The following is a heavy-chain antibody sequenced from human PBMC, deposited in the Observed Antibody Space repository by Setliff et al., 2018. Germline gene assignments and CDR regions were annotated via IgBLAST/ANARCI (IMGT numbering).Heavy chain of an antibody. J-gene: IGHJ6*03. CDR1: GGSISSGNYY. CDR2: IQTSGTT. Sequence: PSETLSLTCTVSGGSISSGNYYWSWIRQPAGKGLEWFGHIQTSGTTNYNPSLKSRVTISVDTSKNQFSLKLSAVTAADTAVYFCAREDGPNYYCYYMDIWGKGTTVTVSS. CDR3: AREDGPNYYCYYMDI. D-gene: IGHD3-22*01. V-gene: IGHV4-61*09.